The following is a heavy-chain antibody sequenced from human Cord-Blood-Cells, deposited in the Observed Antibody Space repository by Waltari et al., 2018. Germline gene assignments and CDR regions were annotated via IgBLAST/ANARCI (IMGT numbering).Heavy chain of an antibody. CDR1: GYSISSGYY. Sequence: QVQLQESGPGLVKPSETLSLTCAVSGYSISSGYYWGWIRQPPGKGLEWIGSIYHSGTTYTNPAHKSRGTKPVDTSNNRFSLKLSQVTAADTAVYYCARGDYYGSGSYYIYFDYWGQGTLVTVSS. CDR3: ARGDYYGSGSYYIYFDY. CDR2: IYHSGTT. D-gene: IGHD3-10*01. V-gene: IGHV4-38-2*01. J-gene: IGHJ4*02.